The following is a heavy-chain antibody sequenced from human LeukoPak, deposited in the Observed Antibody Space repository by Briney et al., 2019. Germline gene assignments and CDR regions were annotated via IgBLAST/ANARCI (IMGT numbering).Heavy chain of an antibody. J-gene: IGHJ4*02. CDR1: GFTVSSNY. CDR3: ARDDIAVAGADY. CDR2: IYSGGST. V-gene: IGHV3-53*01. Sequence: PGGSLRLSCAASGFTVSSNYMSWVRQAPGKGLEWVSVIYSGGSTYYADSVKGRFTISTDTSKNMLYLQMNSLRAEDTAVYYCARDDIAVAGADYWGQGTLVTVSS. D-gene: IGHD6-19*01.